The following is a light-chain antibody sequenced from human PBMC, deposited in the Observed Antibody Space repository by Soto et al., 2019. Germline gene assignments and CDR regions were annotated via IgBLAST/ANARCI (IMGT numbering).Light chain of an antibody. Sequence: ALTQPASVSGSPGQSITLSCTGTSSDVGAYNYVSWYQQHPGKAPKLMIFEVSDRPSGVSNRFSGSKSGNTASLTISGLQAEDEADYYCSSYTSSNTLVFGGGTKLTVL. J-gene: IGLJ2*01. CDR1: SSDVGAYNY. CDR3: SSYTSSNTLV. CDR2: EVS. V-gene: IGLV2-14*01.